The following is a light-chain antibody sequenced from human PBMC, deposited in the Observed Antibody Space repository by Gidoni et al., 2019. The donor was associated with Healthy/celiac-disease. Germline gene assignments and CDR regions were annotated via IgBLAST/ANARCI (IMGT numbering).Light chain of an antibody. Sequence: DIQMTKSPSSLSASVGDRVTITCRASQSISSYLNWYQQKPGKAPKLLIYAASSLQSGVPSRFSGSGSGTDFTLTISSLQPEDFATYYCHQSYSTLITFGQGTRLEIK. CDR1: QSISSY. J-gene: IGKJ5*01. CDR3: HQSYSTLIT. V-gene: IGKV1-39*01. CDR2: AAS.